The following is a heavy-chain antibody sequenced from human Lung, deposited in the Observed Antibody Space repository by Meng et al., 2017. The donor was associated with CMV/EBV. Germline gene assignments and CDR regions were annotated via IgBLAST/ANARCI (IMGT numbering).Heavy chain of an antibody. J-gene: IGHJ3*02. Sequence: GXSXRPXFAALGFTLSSYDMHWVPKAPGKCLEWFSSIDNGGDTYYSGSVEGRFTISREDVKNSLYLQMNSLRAGDTAVYYCARGSSWFGESADAFDIWGQGXVVTVSS. CDR2: IDNGGDT. CDR1: GFTLSSYD. CDR3: ARGSSWFGESADAFDI. V-gene: IGHV3-13*01. D-gene: IGHD3-10*01.